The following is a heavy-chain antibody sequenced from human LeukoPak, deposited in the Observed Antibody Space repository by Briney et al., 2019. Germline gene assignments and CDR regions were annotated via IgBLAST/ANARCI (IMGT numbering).Heavy chain of an antibody. CDR2: ISAYNGNT. CDR3: ARGAARTPSSGSYDY. V-gene: IGHV1-18*01. CDR1: GYTFTSYG. D-gene: IGHD1-26*01. J-gene: IGHJ4*02. Sequence: ASVKVSCKASGYTFTSYGISWVRQAPGQGLEWMGWISAYNGNTNYAQKLQGRVTMTTDTSTSTAYTELRSLRSDDTAVYYCARGAARTPSSGSYDYWGQGTLVTVSS.